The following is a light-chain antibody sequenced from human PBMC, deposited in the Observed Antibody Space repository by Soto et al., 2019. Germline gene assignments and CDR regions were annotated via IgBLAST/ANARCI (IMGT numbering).Light chain of an antibody. V-gene: IGKV1-17*03. CDR2: AAS. CDR1: QCISGF. CDR3: LQNNRYPLT. J-gene: IGKJ1*01. Sequence: DVQMTQSPSAMSASVGDRVTITCRASQCISGFLAWFQQKPGEGPKRLIHAASSLESGVPSRFSGSGSGTEFTPTISSLQPEDFATYYCLQNNRYPLTFGQGTKVDIK.